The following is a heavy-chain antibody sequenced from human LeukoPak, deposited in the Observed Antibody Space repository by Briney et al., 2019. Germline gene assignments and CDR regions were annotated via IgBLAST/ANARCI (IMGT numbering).Heavy chain of an antibody. CDR3: ANYGSGSYRFDP. D-gene: IGHD3-10*01. J-gene: IGHJ5*02. V-gene: IGHV4-34*09. Sequence: SETLSLTCAVYGGSFSGYYWSWIRQPPGKGLEWIGEINHSGSTNYNPSLKSRVIISVDTSKNQFSLKLNSVTAADTAVYYCANYGSGSYRFDPWGQGTLVTVSS. CDR1: GGSFSGYY. CDR2: INHSGST.